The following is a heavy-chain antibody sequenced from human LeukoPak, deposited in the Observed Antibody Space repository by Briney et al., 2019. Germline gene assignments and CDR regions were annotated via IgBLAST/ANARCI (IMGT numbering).Heavy chain of an antibody. V-gene: IGHV3-30*03. D-gene: IGHD6-13*01. CDR3: ARGRGISSWYVDY. CDR2: ISYDGSNK. J-gene: IGHJ4*02. CDR1: GFTFSTYW. Sequence: GGTLRLSCAASGFTFSTYWLSWVRQPPGKGLEWVTDISYDGSNKYYADSVRRRFNISRDNSKNTLYLQRNSLRAEDTAVYYCARGRGISSWYVDYWGQGTLASVSS.